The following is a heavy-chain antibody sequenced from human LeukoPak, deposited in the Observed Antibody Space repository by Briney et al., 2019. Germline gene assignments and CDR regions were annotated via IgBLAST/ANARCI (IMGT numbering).Heavy chain of an antibody. CDR2: ISSSSSYI. J-gene: IGHJ4*02. CDR1: GFTFSSYS. D-gene: IGHD6-19*01. V-gene: IGHV3-21*01. Sequence: GGSLRLSCAASGFTFSSYSMNWVRQAPGKGLEWVSSISSSSSYIYYADSVKGRFTISRDNAKNSLYPQMNSLRAEDTAVYYCARSSAVAQGGFDYWGQGTLVTVSS. CDR3: ARSSAVAQGGFDY.